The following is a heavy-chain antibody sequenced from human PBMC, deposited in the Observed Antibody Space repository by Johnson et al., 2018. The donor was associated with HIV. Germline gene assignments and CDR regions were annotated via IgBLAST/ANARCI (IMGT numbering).Heavy chain of an antibody. Sequence: QVQLVESGGGVVQPGGSLRLSCAASGITFSSYGMHWVRQAPGRGLEWVAFIRYDGSNKYYADSVKGRFTISRDNSKNTLYLQMNSLRAEDTAVYYCATDHAEGCGPRTSARPCNAFDIWGQGTMVTVSS. D-gene: IGHD1-1*01. J-gene: IGHJ3*02. V-gene: IGHV3-30*02. CDR3: ATDHAEGCGPRTSARPCNAFDI. CDR1: GITFSSYG. CDR2: IRYDGSNK.